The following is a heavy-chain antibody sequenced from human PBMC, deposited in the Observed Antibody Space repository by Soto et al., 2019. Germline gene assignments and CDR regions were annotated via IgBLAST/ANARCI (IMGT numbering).Heavy chain of an antibody. CDR2: ISYDGSNK. J-gene: IGHJ4*02. CDR1: GFTFSSYA. Sequence: ESGGGVVQPGRSLRLSCAASGFTFSSYAMHWVRQAPGKGLEWVAVISYDGSNKYYADSVKGRFTISRDNSKNTLYLQMNGLRAEDAAVYYCARAYEGDYFDYWGQGTLVTVSS. CDR3: ARAYEGDYFDY. V-gene: IGHV3-30-3*01. D-gene: IGHD3-16*01.